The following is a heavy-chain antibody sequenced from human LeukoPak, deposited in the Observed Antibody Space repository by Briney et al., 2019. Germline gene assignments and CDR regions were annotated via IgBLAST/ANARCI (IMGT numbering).Heavy chain of an antibody. V-gene: IGHV3-9*01. CDR2: ISWNSGSI. CDR1: GFTFDDYA. Sequence: GGSLRLSCADSGFTFDDYAMHWVRQAPGEGLEWVSGISWNSGSIGYADSVKGRFTISRDNAKNSLYLQMNSVRAEDTALYYCAKALRSLEWEQPLDYWGQGTLVTVSS. CDR3: AKALRSLEWEQPLDY. D-gene: IGHD3-3*01. J-gene: IGHJ4*02.